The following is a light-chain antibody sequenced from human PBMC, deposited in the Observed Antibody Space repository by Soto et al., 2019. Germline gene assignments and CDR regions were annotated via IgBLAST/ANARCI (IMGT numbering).Light chain of an antibody. CDR2: DVS. J-gene: IGKJ1*01. V-gene: IGKV3-11*01. CDR3: QPRRNWPRT. CDR1: QNISSY. Sequence: SQSPDTLSLYTGERATLSCRASQNISSYLIWYQQKPGQAPRLLIYDVSNRATGIPARFSGSGSGTDFILLMCSLEPEDFAVYYCQPRRNWPRTFGQGTKVDIK.